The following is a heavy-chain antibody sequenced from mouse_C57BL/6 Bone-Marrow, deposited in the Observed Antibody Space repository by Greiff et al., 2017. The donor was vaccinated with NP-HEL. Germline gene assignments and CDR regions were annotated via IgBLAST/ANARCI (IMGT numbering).Heavy chain of an antibody. V-gene: IGHV1-82*01. Sequence: QVQLQQPGPELVKPGASVKISCKASGYAFSSSWMNWVKQRPGPGLEWIGRIYPGDGDTNYNGKFKGKATLTADKSSSTAYMQLSSLTSEDSAVYFCAKLGYAMDYWGQGNSVTVSS. J-gene: IGHJ4*01. D-gene: IGHD4-1*01. CDR1: GYAFSSSW. CDR2: IYPGDGDT. CDR3: AKLGYAMDY.